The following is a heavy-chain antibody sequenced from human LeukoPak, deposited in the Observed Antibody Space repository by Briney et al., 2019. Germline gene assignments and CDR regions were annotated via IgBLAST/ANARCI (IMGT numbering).Heavy chain of an antibody. CDR3: ARDNTVTTSLGWSDP. CDR2: INTSGSI. CDR1: GGSISSGSYY. Sequence: SQTLSLTCTVSGGSISSGSYYWSWIRQPAGKGLEWIGRINTSGSINYNPSLKSRVTISVDTSKNRFSLKVSSVTAADTAVYYCARDNTVTTSLGWSDPWGQGTLVTVSS. V-gene: IGHV4-61*02. J-gene: IGHJ5*02. D-gene: IGHD4-11*01.